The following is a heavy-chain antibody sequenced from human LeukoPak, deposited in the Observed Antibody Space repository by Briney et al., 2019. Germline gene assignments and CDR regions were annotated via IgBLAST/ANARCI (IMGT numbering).Heavy chain of an antibody. CDR1: GFTFSSYW. CDR3: ARARIDY. V-gene: IGHV3-7*04. D-gene: IGHD1-14*01. J-gene: IGHJ4*02. Sequence: GGSLRLSCVGSGFTFSSYWMTWVRQAPGKGLEWVANIKDDGSEKYSVDSVKGRFTISRDNAKNLLYLQMSSLRAEDTAVYYCARARIDYWGQGTLVTVSS. CDR2: IKDDGSEK.